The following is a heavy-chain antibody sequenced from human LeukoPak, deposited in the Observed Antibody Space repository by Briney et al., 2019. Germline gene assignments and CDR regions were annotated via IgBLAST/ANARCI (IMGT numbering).Heavy chain of an antibody. J-gene: IGHJ4*02. V-gene: IGHV3-30*18. CDR1: GFTFSSYG. CDR2: ISYGGSNK. CDR3: AKSNREDIVVVPAALRDYYFDY. Sequence: PGGSLRLSCAASGFTFSSYGMHWVRQAPGKGLEWVAVISYGGSNKYYADSVKGRFTISRDNSKNTLYLQMNSLRAEDTAVYYCAKSNREDIVVVPAALRDYYFDYWGQGTLVTVSS. D-gene: IGHD2-2*01.